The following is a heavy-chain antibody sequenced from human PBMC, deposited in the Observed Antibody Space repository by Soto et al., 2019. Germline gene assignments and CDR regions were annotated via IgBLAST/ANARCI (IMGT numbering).Heavy chain of an antibody. CDR2: IGGGDDI. D-gene: IGHD3-3*02. V-gene: IGHV3-23*01. Sequence: VQLLESGGGLVQPGGSLRLSCEASGFTFSNYAMAWVRQTPGEGPEWVSTIGGGDDIFYAESVQGRFIISRDDSRSTMYLQMENLRVEDTAIYFCAKDSISYSGIYDAFDVWGQGTVVTVSS. J-gene: IGHJ3*01. CDR3: AKDSISYSGIYDAFDV. CDR1: GFTFSNYA.